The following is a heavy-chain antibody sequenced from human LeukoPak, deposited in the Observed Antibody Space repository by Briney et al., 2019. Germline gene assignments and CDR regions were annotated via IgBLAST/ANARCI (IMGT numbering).Heavy chain of an antibody. D-gene: IGHD2-21*02. CDR2: ISGNGGNP. CDR3: AKTSRDFTLYYVDY. CDR1: GVTFTRFA. J-gene: IGHJ4*02. Sequence: GGSLRPSCAASGVTFTRFALTLGRPAPGGRLEWVSFISGNGGNPYYADSLKGLFTISRDNSKNTLYLQMNSLRAEDTAVYYCAKTSRDFTLYYVDYLGQGTLVTVSS. V-gene: IGHV3-23*01.